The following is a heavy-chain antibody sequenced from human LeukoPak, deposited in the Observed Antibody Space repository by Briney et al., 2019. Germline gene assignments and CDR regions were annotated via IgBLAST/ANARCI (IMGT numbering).Heavy chain of an antibody. CDR3: ARAHSGYDYPYHDYMDV. V-gene: IGHV1-18*01. CDR1: GYTFSNYG. J-gene: IGHJ6*03. CDR2: ITAYNGDT. D-gene: IGHD5-12*01. Sequence: ASVKVSCKASGYTFSNYGISWVREAPGQGLDWLGWITAYNGDTNYAQKFQGRVTMTTDTSTSTAYMELRSLRSDDTAVYYCARAHSGYDYPYHDYMDVWGRGNTVTVSS.